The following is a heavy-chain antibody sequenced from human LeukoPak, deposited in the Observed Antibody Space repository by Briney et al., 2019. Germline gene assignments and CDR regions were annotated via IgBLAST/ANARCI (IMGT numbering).Heavy chain of an antibody. J-gene: IGHJ6*02. CDR1: GFTFSSYA. D-gene: IGHD4-17*01. Sequence: PGGSLRLSCAASGFTFSSYAMSWVRQAPGKGLEWVSAISGSGGSTYYAGSVKGRFTISRDNSKNTLYLQMNSLRAEDTAVYYCAKVSGRNSGDHSMDVWGQGTTVTVSS. CDR2: ISGSGGST. CDR3: AKVSGRNSGDHSMDV. V-gene: IGHV3-23*01.